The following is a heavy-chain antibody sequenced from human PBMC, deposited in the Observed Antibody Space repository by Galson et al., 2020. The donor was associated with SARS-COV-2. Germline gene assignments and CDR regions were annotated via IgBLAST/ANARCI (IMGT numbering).Heavy chain of an antibody. CDR3: AKGLDMSGSPSGDAFDI. Sequence: ESLKISCAASGFNFSSYAMSWVRQAPGKRPEWASAIRGSGGSTYYADSVKGRFTISRDNSKNALYLQMNSLRAEDTAVYYCAKGLDMSGSPSGDAFDIWGQGTMVTVSS. CDR2: IRGSGGST. J-gene: IGHJ3*02. V-gene: IGHV3-23*01. CDR1: GFNFSSYA. D-gene: IGHD1-26*01.